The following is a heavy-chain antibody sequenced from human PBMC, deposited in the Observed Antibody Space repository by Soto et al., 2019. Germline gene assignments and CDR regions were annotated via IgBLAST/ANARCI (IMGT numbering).Heavy chain of an antibody. CDR2: ISGSCGST. J-gene: IGHJ4*02. V-gene: IGHV3-23*01. CDR3: AKDSTLNRDDYNWGKGYYFDY. CDR1: GFTFSSYA. Sequence: GGSLRLSCAASGFTFSSYAMSRVRQAPGKGLEWVSSISGSCGSTYYADSVKGRFTISRDNSKNTLYLQMNSLRAEDTDVYYCAKDSTLNRDDYNWGKGYYFDYWGQGALVSVSS. D-gene: IGHD4-4*01.